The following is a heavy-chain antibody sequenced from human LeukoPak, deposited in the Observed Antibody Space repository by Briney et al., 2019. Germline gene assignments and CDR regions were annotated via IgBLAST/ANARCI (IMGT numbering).Heavy chain of an antibody. CDR1: GYTFTNYD. J-gene: IGHJ4*02. CDR3: ATGGGLALAGKDY. CDR2: MNTKIGNN. D-gene: IGHD6-19*01. V-gene: IGHV1-8*01. Sequence: ASVKVSCKASGYTFTNYDINWVRQATGQGLEWMGWMNTKIGNNGYAQKFQGRLTLTRSTSLTTAYMELSSLTSEDTAVYYCATGGGLALAGKDYWGQGTLVTVSA.